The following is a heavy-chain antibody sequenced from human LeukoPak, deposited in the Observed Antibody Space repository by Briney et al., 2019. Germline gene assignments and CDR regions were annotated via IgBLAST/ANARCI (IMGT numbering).Heavy chain of an antibody. D-gene: IGHD6-19*01. CDR1: GPSVSRGYYH. J-gene: IGHJ4*02. CDR2: IYASGTTST. CDR3: ARFKSSGWYYFDN. Sequence: SESLSLTCTVSGPSVSRGYYHWTWIRQPPGNGLEWIGDIYASGTTSTRYDPSLRGRATVSVDTSKNQASLSLSSVTAADTAVYFCARFKSSGWYYFDNWGQGILVTVSS. V-gene: IGHV4-61*01.